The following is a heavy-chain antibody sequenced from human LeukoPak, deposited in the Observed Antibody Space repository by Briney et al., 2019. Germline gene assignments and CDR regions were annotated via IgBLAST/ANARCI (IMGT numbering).Heavy chain of an antibody. CDR2: ISGSGGST. D-gene: IGHD3-10*01. CDR1: GFNFSDYA. V-gene: IGHV3-23*01. J-gene: IGHJ4*02. CDR3: AKVDKITMVRASDY. Sequence: GGSLRLSCAASGFNFSDYAMIWVRQAPGKGLEWVSAISGSGGSTYYADSVKGRFTISRDNSKNTLYLQMNSLRAEDTAVYYCAKVDKITMVRASDYWGQGTLVTVSS.